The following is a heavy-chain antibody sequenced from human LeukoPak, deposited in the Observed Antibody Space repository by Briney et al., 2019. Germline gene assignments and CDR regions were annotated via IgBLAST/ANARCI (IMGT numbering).Heavy chain of an antibody. CDR1: GGSISSSSYY. V-gene: IGHV4-61*01. Sequence: PSETLSLTCTVSGGSISSSSYYWGWIRQPPGKGLEWIGYIYYSGSTNYNPSLKSRVTISVDTSKNQFSLKLSSVTAADTAVYYCARERIQETAYYYYYYMDVWGKGTTVTVSS. CDR3: ARERIQETAYYYYYYMDV. CDR2: IYYSGST. D-gene: IGHD5-18*01. J-gene: IGHJ6*03.